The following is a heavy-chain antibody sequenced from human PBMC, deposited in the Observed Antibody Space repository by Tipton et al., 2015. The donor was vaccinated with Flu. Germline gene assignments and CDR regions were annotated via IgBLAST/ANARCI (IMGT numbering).Heavy chain of an antibody. Sequence: TLSLTCAVYGGSFSGYYWSWIRQPPGKGLEWIGEINHSGSTNYNPSLKSRVTISVDTSKNQFSLKLSSVTAADTAVYYCARGGYGGNFYYWGQGTLVTVSS. V-gene: IGHV4-34*01. D-gene: IGHD4-23*01. J-gene: IGHJ4*02. CDR2: INHSGST. CDR3: ARGGYGGNFYY. CDR1: GGSFSGYY.